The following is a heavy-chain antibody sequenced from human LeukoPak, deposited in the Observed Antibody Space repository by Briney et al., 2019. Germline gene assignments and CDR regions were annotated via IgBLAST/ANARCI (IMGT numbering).Heavy chain of an antibody. J-gene: IGHJ4*02. CDR3: ARDRGRERWLQPFDY. CDR2: IYTSGST. D-gene: IGHD5-24*01. CDR1: GVSISSGSYY. Sequence: SQTLSLTCTVSGVSISSGSYYWSWIRQPAGKGLEWIGRIYTSGSTNYNPSLKSRVTISVDTSKNQFSLKLSSVTAADTAVYYCARDRGRERWLQPFDYWGQGTLVTVSS. V-gene: IGHV4-61*02.